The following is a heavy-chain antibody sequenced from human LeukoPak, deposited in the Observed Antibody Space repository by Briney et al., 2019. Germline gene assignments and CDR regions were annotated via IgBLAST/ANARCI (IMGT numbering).Heavy chain of an antibody. D-gene: IGHD3-9*01. J-gene: IGHJ4*02. Sequence: PGGSLRLSCAASEFTVSSYWISWVRQAPGKGLEWVANIKQDGSEKYCVDSVKGRFTISRDNAKNSLYLQMNSLRAEDTAVYYCARGYYDILTGYTFDYWGQGTLVTVSS. CDR2: IKQDGSEK. V-gene: IGHV3-7*03. CDR3: ARGYYDILTGYTFDY. CDR1: EFTVSSYW.